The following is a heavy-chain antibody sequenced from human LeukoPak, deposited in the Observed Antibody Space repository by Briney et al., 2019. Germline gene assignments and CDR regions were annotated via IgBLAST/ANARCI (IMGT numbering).Heavy chain of an antibody. V-gene: IGHV4-4*07. CDR1: GGSISSYY. Sequence: PSETLSLTCTVSGGSISSYYWSWIRQPAGKGLEWIGRIYTSGSTNYNPSLKSRVTMSVDTSKNQFSLKLSSVTAADTAVYYCARDMITFGEVIVYFDYWGQGTLVTVSS. CDR3: ARDMITFGEVIVYFDY. D-gene: IGHD3-16*02. CDR2: IYTSGST. J-gene: IGHJ4*02.